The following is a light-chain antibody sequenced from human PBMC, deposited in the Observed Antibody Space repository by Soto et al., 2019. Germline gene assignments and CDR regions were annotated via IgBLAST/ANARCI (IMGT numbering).Light chain of an antibody. CDR3: QQVYSFPHT. Sequence: DIQMTQSPSTLSASVGDRVTITCRASQSIGRSLAWYQQKLGEAPNLLIYEASSLESGVPSRFSGSGSGTEFTLTISSLQPDDFATYYCQQVYSFPHTFGQGTKLEV. J-gene: IGKJ2*01. CDR2: EAS. CDR1: QSIGRS. V-gene: IGKV1-5*01.